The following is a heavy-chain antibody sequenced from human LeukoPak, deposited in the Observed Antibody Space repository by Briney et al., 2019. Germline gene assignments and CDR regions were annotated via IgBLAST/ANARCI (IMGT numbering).Heavy chain of an antibody. J-gene: IGHJ4*02. CDR2: ISGSGGST. CDR3: ARTMVQGVIITSYFDY. CDR1: GFTFSSFA. D-gene: IGHD3-10*01. Sequence: GGSLRLSCAASGFTFSSFAMSWVRQAPGKGLEWVSTISGSGGSTNYADSVKGRFTFSRDNSKNTLYLQMNSLRAEDTAVYYCARTMVQGVIITSYFDYWGQGTLVTVSS. V-gene: IGHV3-23*01.